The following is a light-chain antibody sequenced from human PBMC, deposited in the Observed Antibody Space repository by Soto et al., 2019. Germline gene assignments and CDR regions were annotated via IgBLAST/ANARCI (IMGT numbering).Light chain of an antibody. CDR3: SSYRSGSVVL. Sequence: QSVLTQPASVSGSPGQSITISFTGTSSDVGGYNYVSWYQQHPGKAPKLVIYGVSYRPSGVSARFSGSKFQNTASLTISGLQAEDEADYYCSSYRSGSVVLFGGGTKLTVL. J-gene: IGLJ3*02. V-gene: IGLV2-14*01. CDR1: SSDVGGYNY. CDR2: GVS.